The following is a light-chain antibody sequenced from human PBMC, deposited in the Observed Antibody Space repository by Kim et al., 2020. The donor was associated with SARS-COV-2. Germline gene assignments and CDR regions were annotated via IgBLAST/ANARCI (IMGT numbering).Light chain of an antibody. CDR2: QDS. CDR3: QAWDSSPV. CDR1: KLGDKY. Sequence: SYELTQPPSVSVSPGQTASITCSGDKLGDKYACWYQQKPGQSPVLVIYQDSKRPSGIPERFSGSNSGNTATLIISGTQAMDEADYYCQAWDSSPVFGGGT. V-gene: IGLV3-1*01. J-gene: IGLJ2*01.